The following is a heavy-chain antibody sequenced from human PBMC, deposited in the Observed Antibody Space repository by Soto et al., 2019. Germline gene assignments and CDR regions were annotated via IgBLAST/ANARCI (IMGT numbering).Heavy chain of an antibody. CDR3: AKSLYYYDSSPLDH. Sequence: PGGSLRLSCAAAVFDFEDYAMHWVRQVPGKGLEWVSLTNSDGTDSYYMDSVKGRFTISRDNAKSTLYLQMDRLRPEDTALYFCAKSLYYYDSSPLDHWGQGTLVTVSS. CDR1: VFDFEDYA. CDR2: TNSDGTDS. D-gene: IGHD3-22*01. J-gene: IGHJ4*02. V-gene: IGHV3-43D*04.